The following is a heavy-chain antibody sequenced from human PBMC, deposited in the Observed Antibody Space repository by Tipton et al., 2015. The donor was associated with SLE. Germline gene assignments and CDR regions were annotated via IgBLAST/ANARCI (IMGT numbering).Heavy chain of an antibody. CDR3: ARPADFGLSDAFDT. J-gene: IGHJ3*02. D-gene: IGHD3-3*01. CDR1: GGSFSSSSYY. CDR2: IYYSGST. V-gene: IGHV4-61*01. Sequence: TLSLTCTVYGGSFSSSSYYWGWIRQPPGKGLEWIGYIYYSGSTNYNPSLKSRVTISVDTSKNQFSLKLSSVTAADTAVYDCARPADFGLSDAFDTWGQGTMVTVSS.